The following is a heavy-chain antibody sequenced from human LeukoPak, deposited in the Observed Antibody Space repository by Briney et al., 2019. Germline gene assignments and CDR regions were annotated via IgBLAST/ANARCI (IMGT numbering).Heavy chain of an antibody. CDR2: IKRKSDGGTT. J-gene: IGHJ4*02. V-gene: IGHV3-15*01. CDR1: GLTLSNAW. Sequence: PGGSLRLSCAASGLTLSNAWMSWVRQVPGKGLEWGGRIKRKSDGGTTDYAAPVKGRVTISRDDSKNTLYLQMNSLKSEDTAVYYCTTDAMVTFFEYWGEGTLVTVSS. D-gene: IGHD5-18*01. CDR3: TTDAMVTFFEY.